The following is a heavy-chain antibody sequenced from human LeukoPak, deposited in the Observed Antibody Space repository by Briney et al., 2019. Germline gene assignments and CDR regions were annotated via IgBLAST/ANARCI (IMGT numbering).Heavy chain of an antibody. D-gene: IGHD1-26*01. CDR3: ARHLGGSYEFDY. CDR2: IYTSGNT. Sequence: SGTLSLTCTVSGGSISGYYWRWIRQRPGEGLGWIGYIYTSGNTNYNPSLKSRVTISVDTSKNQFSLKLSSVTAADTAVYYCARHLGGSYEFDYWGQGTLVTVSS. V-gene: IGHV4-4*09. CDR1: GGSISGYY. J-gene: IGHJ4*02.